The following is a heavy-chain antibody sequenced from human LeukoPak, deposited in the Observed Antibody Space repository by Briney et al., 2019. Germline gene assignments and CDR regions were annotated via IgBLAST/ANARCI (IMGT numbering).Heavy chain of an antibody. Sequence: GGSLRLSCAASGFTVSSNYMSWVRQAPGKGLEWVSVIYSGGSTYYADSVKGRFTISRDNSKNTLYLQMNSLRAEDTAVYYCAKGYCSSTSCYGDYWGQGTLVTVSS. J-gene: IGHJ4*02. CDR3: AKGYCSSTSCYGDY. D-gene: IGHD2-2*01. CDR1: GFTVSSNY. CDR2: IYSGGST. V-gene: IGHV3-53*01.